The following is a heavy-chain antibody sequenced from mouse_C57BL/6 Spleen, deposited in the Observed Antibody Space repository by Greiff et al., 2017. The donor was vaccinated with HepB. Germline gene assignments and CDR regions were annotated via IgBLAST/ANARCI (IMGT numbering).Heavy chain of an antibody. V-gene: IGHV1-9*01. CDR2: ILPGSGST. CDR3: ERKDLYDGNYYAMDY. J-gene: IGHJ4*01. Sequence: QVQLQQSGAELMKPGASVKLSCKATGYTFTGYWIEWVKQRPGHGLEWIGAILPGSGSTNYNEKFKGKATFTADTSSNTTYMQLSSLTTEDAAIYYCERKDLYDGNYYAMDYWGQGTSVTVSS. D-gene: IGHD2-3*01. CDR1: GYTFTGYW.